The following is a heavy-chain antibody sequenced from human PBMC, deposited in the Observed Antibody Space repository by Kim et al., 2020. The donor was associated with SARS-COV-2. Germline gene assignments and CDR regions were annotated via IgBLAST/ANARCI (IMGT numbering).Heavy chain of an antibody. V-gene: IGHV4-59*12. Sequence: SETLSLTCTVSGGSISPYYWSWLRLSPGKGLEWIGYIYYIGSTNYNPSLKSRATISLDTSKNQFSLKLRSVTAADTDVYYCARDHTAIVGVAITAQWFDPWGQGPLVTVSS. D-gene: IGHD3-3*01. CDR2: IYYIGST. CDR3: ARDHTAIVGVAITAQWFDP. CDR1: GGSISPYY. J-gene: IGHJ5*02.